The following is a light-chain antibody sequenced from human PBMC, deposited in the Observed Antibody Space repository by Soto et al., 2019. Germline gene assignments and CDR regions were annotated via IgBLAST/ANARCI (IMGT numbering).Light chain of an antibody. CDR3: QSYDSSRHVV. J-gene: IGLJ2*01. CDR1: NGSIASNY. Sequence: NFMLTQPHSVSESPGKTVTISCTRSNGSIASNYVQWYQQRPGSAPTTVIYEDNQRPSGVPDRFSGSIDSSSNSASLTISGLKTDDEADYSCQSYDSSRHVVFGGGTKVTVL. CDR2: EDN. V-gene: IGLV6-57*03.